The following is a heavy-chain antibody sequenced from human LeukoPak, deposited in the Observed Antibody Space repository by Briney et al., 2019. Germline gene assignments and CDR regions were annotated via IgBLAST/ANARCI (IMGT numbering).Heavy chain of an antibody. Sequence: SQTLSLTCTVSGGSISSGGYNWSWLRQHPGKGLEWIGYIYYSGSTYYNPSLKSRVTISVDTSKNQFSLKLSSVPAADTAAYYCARAALYGDYPWGMDVWGQGTTVTVSS. J-gene: IGHJ6*02. CDR3: ARAALYGDYPWGMDV. D-gene: IGHD4-17*01. CDR2: IYYSGST. V-gene: IGHV4-31*03. CDR1: GGSISSGGYN.